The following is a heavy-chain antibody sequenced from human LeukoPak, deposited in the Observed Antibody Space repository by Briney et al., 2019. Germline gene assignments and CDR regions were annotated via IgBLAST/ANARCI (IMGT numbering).Heavy chain of an antibody. J-gene: IGHJ4*02. CDR3: AREPGHYYYGSGSSFDH. V-gene: IGHV3-11*04. CDR2: ISNGGSTV. CDR1: GFTFSDYY. D-gene: IGHD3-10*01. Sequence: PGGSLGLSCAASGFTFSDYYMSWIRQVPGKGLEYISYISNGGSTVQYTDSVKGRFTTSRDNAQNSLYLEMDSLRAEDTAVYYCAREPGHYYYGSGSSFDHWGQGTLVTVSS.